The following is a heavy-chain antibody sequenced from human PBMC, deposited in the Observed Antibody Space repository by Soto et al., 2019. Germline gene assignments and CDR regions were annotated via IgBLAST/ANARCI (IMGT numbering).Heavy chain of an antibody. Sequence: ASVKVSCKASGYTFTSYGISWVRQAPGQGLEWMGWISAYNGNTNYAQKLQGRVTMTTDTSTSTAYMERRSLRSDDTAVYYCASDRGYSSSSIYYYDGIDVWGHGTTGIGSS. CDR1: GYTFTSYG. J-gene: IGHJ6*01. V-gene: IGHV1-18*01. CDR3: ASDRGYSSSSIYYYDGIDV. D-gene: IGHD6-6*01. CDR2: ISAYNGNT.